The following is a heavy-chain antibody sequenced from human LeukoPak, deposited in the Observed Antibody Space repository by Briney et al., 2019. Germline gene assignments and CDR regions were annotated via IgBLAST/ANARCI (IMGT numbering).Heavy chain of an antibody. CDR2: IYYSGSN. V-gene: IGHV4-39*01. D-gene: IGHD1-26*01. CDR1: GGSISSSRYY. CDR3: ARLILGATSDY. J-gene: IGHJ4*02. Sequence: PSETLSLTCTVSGGSISSSRYYWGWLRQPPGKGLEWIGSIYYSGSNYYNPSLKSRVTISVKTSKNQFSLKLSSVTAADTAVYYCARLILGATSDYWGQGTLVTVSS.